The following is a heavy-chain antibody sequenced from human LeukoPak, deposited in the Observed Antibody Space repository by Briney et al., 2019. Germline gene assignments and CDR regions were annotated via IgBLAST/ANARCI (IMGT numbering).Heavy chain of an antibody. Sequence: EGSLRLSCAASGFTLSSNVMIWVRQAPGKGLEWVSSIPASGGSTYYADSVKGRFTISRDNAKNSLYLQMNSLRTEDTAVYYCARDWYSSVVSEERAFDIWGQGTMVTVSS. CDR3: ARDWYSSVVSEERAFDI. D-gene: IGHD6-19*01. V-gene: IGHV3-23*01. CDR2: IPASGGST. J-gene: IGHJ3*02. CDR1: GFTLSSNV.